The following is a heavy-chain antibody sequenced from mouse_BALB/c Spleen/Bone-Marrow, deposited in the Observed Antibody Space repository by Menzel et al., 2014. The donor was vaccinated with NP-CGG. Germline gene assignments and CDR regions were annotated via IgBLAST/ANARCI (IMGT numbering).Heavy chain of an antibody. CDR2: IRNKANGYTT. Sequence: EVKLVESGGGLVQPGGSLRLSCATSGFTFTDYYMNWVRQPPGKALEWLGFIRNKANGYTTEYSASVKGRFTISRDNSRSILYLQMNTLRAEDSATYYCARDSRSTVSHFDYWGQGTTLTVSS. CDR3: ARDSRSTVSHFDY. J-gene: IGHJ2*01. V-gene: IGHV7-3*02. CDR1: GFTFTDYY. D-gene: IGHD1-1*01.